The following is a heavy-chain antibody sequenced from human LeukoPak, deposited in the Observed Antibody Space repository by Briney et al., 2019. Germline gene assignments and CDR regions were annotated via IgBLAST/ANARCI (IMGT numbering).Heavy chain of an antibody. J-gene: IGHJ3*02. CDR2: ISAYNGNT. CDR1: GYTFISYD. V-gene: IGHV1-18*01. CDR3: ARRGSLYAFDI. D-gene: IGHD6-6*01. Sequence: ASVKVSCKASGYTFISYDINWIRQATGQGLEWMGWISAYNGNTNYAQKLKGRVTMTTDTSTSTAYMELRSLRSDDTAVYYCARRGSLYAFDIWGQGTMVTVSS.